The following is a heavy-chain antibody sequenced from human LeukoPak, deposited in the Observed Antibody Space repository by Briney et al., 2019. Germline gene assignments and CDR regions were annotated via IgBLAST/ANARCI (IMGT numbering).Heavy chain of an antibody. J-gene: IGHJ6*03. CDR3: ARVRVRGLYYYYYMDV. Sequence: SETLSLTCDVSGGSISSGGYSWSWIRQPPGKGLEWIGYIYYRGSTYYNPSLKSRVTISVDTSKNQFSLKLSSVTAADTAVYYCARVRVRGLYYYYYMDVWGKGTTVTVSS. D-gene: IGHD3-10*01. CDR2: IYYRGST. V-gene: IGHV4-30-4*07. CDR1: GGSISSGGYS.